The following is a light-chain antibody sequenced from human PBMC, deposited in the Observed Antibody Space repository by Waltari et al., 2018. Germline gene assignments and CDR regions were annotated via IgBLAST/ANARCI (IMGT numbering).Light chain of an antibody. CDR1: QNVLYSSNNKNY. J-gene: IGKJ2*01. CDR2: WAS. V-gene: IGKV4-1*01. Sequence: DIVMTQSPASLAVSLGEWATINCKSSQNVLYSSNNKNYLAWYQQKPGQSPNLLIYWASTRESGVPDRFSGSGSGTDFTLTISSLQAEDVAVYYCQQYYSTPYTFGQGTKLEIK. CDR3: QQYYSTPYT.